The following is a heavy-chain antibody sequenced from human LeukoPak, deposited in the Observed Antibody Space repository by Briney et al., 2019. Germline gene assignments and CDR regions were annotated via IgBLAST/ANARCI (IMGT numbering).Heavy chain of an antibody. CDR1: GDSVSSNSAA. Sequence: SQTLSLTCAISGDSVSSNSAAWNWIRQSPSRGLEWLGRTYYRSKWYNDYAVSVKSRITINPDTSKNQFSLQLNSVTPEDTAVYYCARDGYSSGRQDHGYYYGMDVWGQGTTVTVSS. CDR2: TYYRSKWYN. D-gene: IGHD6-19*01. J-gene: IGHJ6*02. CDR3: ARDGYSSGRQDHGYYYGMDV. V-gene: IGHV6-1*01.